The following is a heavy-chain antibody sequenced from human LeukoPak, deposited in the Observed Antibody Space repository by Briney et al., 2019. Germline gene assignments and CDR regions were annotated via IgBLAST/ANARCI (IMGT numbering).Heavy chain of an antibody. CDR3: ARDPCATTCYVFDY. V-gene: IGHV3-33*01. D-gene: IGHD2-2*01. Sequence: PGGSLRLSCAASGFTFGTYGMHWVRQAPGKGLEWVAVTWYDGSKNYYADSVKGRSTISRDNSKNTLYLQMDSLRAEDTAVHYCARDPCATTCYVFDYWGQGTLVTVSS. CDR2: TWYDGSKN. CDR1: GFTFGTYG. J-gene: IGHJ4*02.